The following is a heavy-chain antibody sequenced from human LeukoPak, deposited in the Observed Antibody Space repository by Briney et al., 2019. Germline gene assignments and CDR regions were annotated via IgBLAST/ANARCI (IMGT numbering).Heavy chain of an antibody. CDR1: GGSSSGYY. CDR3: ARGRQQLANYFDY. D-gene: IGHD6-6*01. CDR2: INHSGST. J-gene: IGHJ4*02. V-gene: IGHV4-34*01. Sequence: SETLSLTCAVYGGSSSGYYWSWIRQPPGKGLEWIGEINHSGSTNYNPSLKSRVTISVDTSKNQFSLKLSSVTAADTAVYYCARGRQQLANYFDYWGQGTLVTVSS.